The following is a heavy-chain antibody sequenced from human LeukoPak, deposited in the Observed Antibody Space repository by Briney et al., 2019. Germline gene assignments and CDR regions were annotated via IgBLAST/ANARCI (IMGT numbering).Heavy chain of an antibody. CDR1: GGSISSYY. V-gene: IGHV4-59*01. CDR3: ARDMGAYDGDY. J-gene: IGHJ4*02. CDR2: IYYSGST. Sequence: SETLSLTCTVSGGSISSYYWSWIRQPPGKGLEWIGYIYYSGSTNYNPSLKSRVTISVDTSKNQFSLKLSSVTAADTAVYYCARDMGAYDGDYWGQGALVTVSS. D-gene: IGHD5-12*01.